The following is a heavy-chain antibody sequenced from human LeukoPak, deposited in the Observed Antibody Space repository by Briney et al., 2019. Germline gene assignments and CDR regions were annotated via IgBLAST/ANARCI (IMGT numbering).Heavy chain of an antibody. CDR3: AKVRWGSDNALDS. Sequence: GGSLRLSCAASGFTFSSYGMSWVRQAPGKGLEWVSAISGSGGSTYYADSVKGRITISRDNSMNTLYLQMNSLRAEDTAVYYCAKVRWGSDNALDSWGQGTLVTGSS. CDR1: GFTFSSYG. CDR2: ISGSGGST. J-gene: IGHJ4*02. V-gene: IGHV3-23*01. D-gene: IGHD3-16*01.